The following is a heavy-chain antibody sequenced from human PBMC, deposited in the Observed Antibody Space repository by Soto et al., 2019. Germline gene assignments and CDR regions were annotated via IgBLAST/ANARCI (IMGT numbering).Heavy chain of an antibody. D-gene: IGHD3-22*01. CDR2: ISYGGSNT. Sequence: QVQMVESGGGVVQPGRSLRLSCAVSGFTFSSYAMHWVRQAPGKGLEWVAVISYGGSNTYFADSVKGRFTISSDKSKNTRYLQMNSLRTEDTAVYYCARDREVTMRSFDYWGQGTLVTVSS. J-gene: IGHJ4*02. CDR3: ARDREVTMRSFDY. CDR1: GFTFSSYA. V-gene: IGHV3-30-3*01.